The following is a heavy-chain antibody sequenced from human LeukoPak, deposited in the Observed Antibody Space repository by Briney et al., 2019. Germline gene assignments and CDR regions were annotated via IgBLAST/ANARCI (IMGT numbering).Heavy chain of an antibody. CDR3: ARDHGSGSYGMDV. D-gene: IGHD3-10*01. CDR2: IYYGGST. J-gene: IGHJ6*02. CDR1: GGSITSDTYY. Sequence: PSETLSLTCTVSGGSITSDTYYWSWIRQHPGTGLEWIGHIYYGGSTYYNPPLKSRVIISVDTSKNQFYLKLSSVTAADTAVYYCARDHGSGSYGMDVWGQGTTVTVSS. V-gene: IGHV4-31*03.